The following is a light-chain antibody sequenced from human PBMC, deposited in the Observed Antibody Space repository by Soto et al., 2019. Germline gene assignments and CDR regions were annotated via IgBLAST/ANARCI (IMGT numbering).Light chain of an antibody. CDR3: SSYTSSSTYV. V-gene: IGLV2-14*03. J-gene: IGLJ1*01. CDR1: SSDVGGYNY. Sequence: QSVLIQPASVSGSPGQSITISCTGTSSDVGGYNYVSWYQQHPDKAPKLMIYDVTNRPSGVSNRFSGSKSGNTASLTISGLQAEDEADYYCSSYTSSSTYVFGTGTKLTVL. CDR2: DVT.